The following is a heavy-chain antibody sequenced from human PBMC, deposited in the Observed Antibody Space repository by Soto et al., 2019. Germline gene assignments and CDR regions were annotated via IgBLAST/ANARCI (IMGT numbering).Heavy chain of an antibody. CDR2: IYYSGST. CDR1: GGSISSSSYY. CDR3: ARAQRSTCPRAPFYY. J-gene: IGHJ4*02. Sequence: QLQLQESGPGLVKPSETLSLTCTVSGGSISSSSYYWGWIRQPPGKGLEWIGSIYYSGSTYYNPSLKSRVTISVDTSKNQFSLKLSSVTAADTAVYYCARAQRSTCPRAPFYYWGQGTLVTVSS. V-gene: IGHV4-39*01. D-gene: IGHD2-2*01.